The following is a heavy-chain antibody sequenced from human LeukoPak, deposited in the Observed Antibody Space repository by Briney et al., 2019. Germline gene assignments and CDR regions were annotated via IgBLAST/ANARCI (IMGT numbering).Heavy chain of an antibody. J-gene: IGHJ4*02. Sequence: GGSLRLSCAASGFAFSKYWMLWVRQAPGRGLESVSRINTDGTVTTYADSVKGRFTVSRDNADNTMFLQMNSVRDEDTAVYYCATKQWLAPPPDSWGQGTPVTVSS. CDR1: GFAFSKYW. D-gene: IGHD6-19*01. CDR2: INTDGTVT. V-gene: IGHV3-74*01. CDR3: ATKQWLAPPPDS.